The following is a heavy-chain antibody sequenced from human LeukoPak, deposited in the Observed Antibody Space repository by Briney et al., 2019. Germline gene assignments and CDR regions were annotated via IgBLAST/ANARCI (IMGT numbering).Heavy chain of an antibody. CDR3: ARGPLPLYNWFDP. CDR2: INAGNGNT. J-gene: IGHJ5*02. CDR1: GYTFTSYY. V-gene: IGHV1-3*01. Sequence: ASVKVSCKASGYTFTSYYMHWVRQAPGQRLEWMGWINAGNGNTKYSQKFQGRVTITRDTSASTAYMELRSLRSDDTAVYYCARGPLPLYNWFDPWGQGTLVTVSS.